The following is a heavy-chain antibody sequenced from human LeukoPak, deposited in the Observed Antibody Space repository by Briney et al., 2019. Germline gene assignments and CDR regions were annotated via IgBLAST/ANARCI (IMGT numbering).Heavy chain of an antibody. V-gene: IGHV4-61*02. CDR3: ARGGVSDFDY. CDR2: FHTSGSI. D-gene: IGHD3-10*01. J-gene: IGHJ4*02. Sequence: SETLSLTCTVSGGSISSGSYYWSWIRQPAGKGLEWIGRFHTSGSIDYNPSLKSRVSISVDTSKNHFSLKLSSVTAADTAVYYCARGGVSDFDYWGQGTLVTVSS. CDR1: GGSISSGSYY.